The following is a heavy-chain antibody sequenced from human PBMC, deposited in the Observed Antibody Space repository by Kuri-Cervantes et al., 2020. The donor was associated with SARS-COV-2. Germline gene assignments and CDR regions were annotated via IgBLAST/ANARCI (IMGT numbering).Heavy chain of an antibody. CDR2: IYTSGST. J-gene: IGHJ3*02. D-gene: IGHD2-21*02. CDR3: ARSMVGTRTLLDAFDI. V-gene: IGHV4-4*07. CDR1: GGSISSYY. Sequence: SETLSLTCTVSGGSISSYYWSWIRQPAGKGLEWIGRIYTSGSTNYNPSLKSRVTMSVDTSKNQFPLKLSSVTAADTAVYYCARSMVGTRTLLDAFDIWGQGTMVTVSS.